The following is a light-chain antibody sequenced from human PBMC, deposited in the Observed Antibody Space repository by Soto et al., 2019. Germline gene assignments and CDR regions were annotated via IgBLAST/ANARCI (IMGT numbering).Light chain of an antibody. CDR1: QSLLHSNGYNY. J-gene: IGKJ3*01. V-gene: IGKV2-28*01. CDR3: MQALQTPTT. CDR2: LGS. Sequence: DIVMTQSPLSLPVTPGEPASISCRSSQSLLHSNGYNYLDWYLQKPGQSPQLLIYLGSNRASGVPDRFSGSGSGTDFTLKISRVEAEDVWVYYCMQALQTPTTFGPGTKVDIK.